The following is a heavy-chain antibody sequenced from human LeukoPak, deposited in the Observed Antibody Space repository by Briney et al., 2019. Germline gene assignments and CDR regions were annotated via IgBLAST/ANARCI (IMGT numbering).Heavy chain of an antibody. V-gene: IGHV1-69*04. CDR3: ARANQKPRISLSGYFVY. CDR2: IIPILGIA. CDR1: GGTFSSYA. J-gene: IGHJ4*02. D-gene: IGHD1-14*01. Sequence: GASVKVSCKASGGTFSSYAISWVRQAPGQGLEWMGRIIPILGIANYAQKFQGRVTITADKSTSTAYMELSSLRSEDTAVYYCARANQKPRISLSGYFVYWGQGTLVTVSS.